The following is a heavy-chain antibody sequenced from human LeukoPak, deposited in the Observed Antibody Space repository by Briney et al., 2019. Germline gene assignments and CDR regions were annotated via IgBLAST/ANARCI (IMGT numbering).Heavy chain of an antibody. V-gene: IGHV1-69*13. D-gene: IGHD3-22*01. Sequence: SVKVSCKASGGTFSSYAISWVRQAPGQGLEWMGGIIPIFGTANYAQKFQGRVTITADESTSTAYMELSSLRSEDTAVYYCASHRDPDYYDSSGLFPLDYWGQGTLVTVSS. J-gene: IGHJ4*02. CDR3: ASHRDPDYYDSSGLFPLDY. CDR1: GGTFSSYA. CDR2: IIPIFGTA.